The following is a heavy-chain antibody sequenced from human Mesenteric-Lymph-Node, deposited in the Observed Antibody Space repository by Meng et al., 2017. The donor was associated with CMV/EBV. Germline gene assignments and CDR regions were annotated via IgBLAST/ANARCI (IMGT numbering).Heavy chain of an antibody. CDR1: GGSISPYH. J-gene: IGHJ3*01. V-gene: IGHV4-59*01. Sequence: SETLSLTCTVSGGSISPYHWSWIRQPPGKGLEWIGNIFHSGSTKYNPSLKSRVTISVDTSKRQFSLNLSSVTAADTAVYYCARPPLRSSVDAFDVWGQGTMVTVSS. CDR3: ARPPLRSSVDAFDV. D-gene: IGHD3-10*01. CDR2: IFHSGST.